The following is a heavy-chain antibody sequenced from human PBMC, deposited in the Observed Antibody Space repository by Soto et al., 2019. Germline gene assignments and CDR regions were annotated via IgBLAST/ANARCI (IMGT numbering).Heavy chain of an antibody. CDR3: ARGGGIYSIAWPIDH. J-gene: IGHJ4*02. CDR2: TGAYNGNT. Sequence: GASVKVSCKASGYTFTNYGISWVRQAPGQGLEWMGWTGAYNGNTNYAQKFQGRVTMTADTSTNTAYMELRSLRYDDTAVYYCARGGGIYSIAWPIDHWGQGTPVTVSS. V-gene: IGHV1-18*04. CDR1: GYTFTNYG. D-gene: IGHD3-16*01.